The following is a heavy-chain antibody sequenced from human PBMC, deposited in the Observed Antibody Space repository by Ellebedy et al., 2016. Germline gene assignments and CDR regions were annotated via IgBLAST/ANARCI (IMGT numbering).Heavy chain of an antibody. Sequence: GESLKISCKTSGFTFSTHGMHWVRQAPGKGLEWVAVISYDGGNKYYADSVKGRVTISRDNSNNTLYVQMNSLRAEDTAVYYCARDSNTDYYGSSGYPGYFDLWGRGTLVTVSS. CDR2: ISYDGGNK. V-gene: IGHV3-30*19. D-gene: IGHD3-22*01. CDR1: GFTFSTHG. J-gene: IGHJ2*01. CDR3: ARDSNTDYYGSSGYPGYFDL.